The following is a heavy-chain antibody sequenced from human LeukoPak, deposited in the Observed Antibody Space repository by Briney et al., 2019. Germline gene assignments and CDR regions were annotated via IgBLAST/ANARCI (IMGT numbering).Heavy chain of an antibody. Sequence: GGPLRLSCAASGFTFSSYAMSWVRQAPGKGLEWVSAISGSGGSTYYADSVKGRFTISRDNSKNTLYLQMNSLRAEDTAAYYCATRAEYYYGSGGPGYWYYYMDVWGKGTTVTVSS. CDR3: ATRAEYYYGSGGPGYWYYYMDV. J-gene: IGHJ6*03. CDR1: GFTFSSYA. V-gene: IGHV3-23*01. D-gene: IGHD3-10*01. CDR2: ISGSGGST.